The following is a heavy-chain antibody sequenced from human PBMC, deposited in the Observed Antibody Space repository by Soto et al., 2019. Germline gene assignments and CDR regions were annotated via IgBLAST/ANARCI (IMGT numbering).Heavy chain of an antibody. D-gene: IGHD1-26*01. CDR2: IKQHGNEK. Sequence: SLRLSCTASGFTFSSYWMTWVRQAPGKGLEGVANIKQHGNEKYYLDSVNGRFTISRDNAKNSLYLQMNSLRAEDTAVYYCAREWSPPLAVFHFWGQGTPVPVSS. CDR1: GFTFSSYW. J-gene: IGHJ4*02. CDR3: AREWSPPLAVFHF. V-gene: IGHV3-7*03.